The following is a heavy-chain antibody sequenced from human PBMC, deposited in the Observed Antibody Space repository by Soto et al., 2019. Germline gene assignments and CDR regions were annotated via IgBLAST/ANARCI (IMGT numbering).Heavy chain of an antibody. D-gene: IGHD5-12*01. CDR2: ISSSSSYI. Sequence: GGSLRLSCAASGFTFSSYSMNWVRQAPGKGLEWVSSISSSSSYIYYADSVKGRFTSSRDNAKNSLYLQMNSLRAEDTAVYYCASVPVGYDQYYYYYYMDVWGKGTTVTVSS. J-gene: IGHJ6*03. CDR1: GFTFSSYS. V-gene: IGHV3-21*01. CDR3: ASVPVGYDQYYYYYYMDV.